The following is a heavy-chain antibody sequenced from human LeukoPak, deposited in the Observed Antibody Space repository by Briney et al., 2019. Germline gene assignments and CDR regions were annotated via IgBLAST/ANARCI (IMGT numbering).Heavy chain of an antibody. CDR2: IYYSGST. V-gene: IGHV4-39*07. D-gene: IGHD3-22*01. CDR1: GGSISSSSYY. CDR3: ARDVTMIPPI. Sequence: SETLSLACTVSGGSISSSSYYWGWIRQPPGKGLEWIGSIYYSGSTYYNPSLKSRVTISVDTSKNQFSLKLSSVTAADTAVYYCARDVTMIPPIWGQGTMVTVSS. J-gene: IGHJ3*02.